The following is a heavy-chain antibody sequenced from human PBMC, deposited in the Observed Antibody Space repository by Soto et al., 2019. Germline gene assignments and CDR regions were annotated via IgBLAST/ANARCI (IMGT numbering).Heavy chain of an antibody. V-gene: IGHV3-23*01. CDR3: AKSPIVVVPAAIGYYYMDV. D-gene: IGHD2-2*02. J-gene: IGHJ6*03. CDR1: GFTFSSYA. Sequence: GGSLRLSCAASGFTFSSYAMSWVRQAPGKGLEWVSAISGSGGSTYYADSVKGRFTISRDNSKNTLYLQMNSLRAEDTAVYYCAKSPIVVVPAAIGYYYMDVWGKGTTVTVSS. CDR2: ISGSGGST.